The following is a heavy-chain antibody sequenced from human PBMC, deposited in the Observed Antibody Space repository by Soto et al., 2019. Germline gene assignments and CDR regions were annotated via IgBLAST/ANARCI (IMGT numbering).Heavy chain of an antibody. CDR2: IWHDGSDI. Sequence: QVQLVESGGGVVQPGRSLRVSCVASGFTFSSDVMHWVRQAPGKGLEWVALIWHDGSDISYGDSVRGRFTISRDNSKNTLYLQMNSLRADDTAVYYCVRNLADSTTNYAMDVWGQWTTVTVSS. D-gene: IGHD2-15*01. V-gene: IGHV3-33*01. CDR3: VRNLADSTTNYAMDV. J-gene: IGHJ6*02. CDR1: GFTFSSDV.